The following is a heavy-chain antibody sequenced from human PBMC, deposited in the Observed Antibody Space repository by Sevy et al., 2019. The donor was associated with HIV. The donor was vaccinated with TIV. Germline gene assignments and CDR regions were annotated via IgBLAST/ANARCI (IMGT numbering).Heavy chain of an antibody. D-gene: IGHD3-22*01. CDR2: ISGSGGSK. J-gene: IGHJ4*02. CDR1: GFTFSSYA. V-gene: IGHV3-23*01. CDR3: VKGGNSVYYYIYYFDF. Sequence: GGSLRLSCAASGFTFSSYAMSWVRQAPGKGLEWVSGISGSGGSKYYEDSVKGRFTSSRDNSKDTLYLEMNSLRAEDTAVYYCVKGGNSVYYYIYYFDFWGQGTLVTVSS.